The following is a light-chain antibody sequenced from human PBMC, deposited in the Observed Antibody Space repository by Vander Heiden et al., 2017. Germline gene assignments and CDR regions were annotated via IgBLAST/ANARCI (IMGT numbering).Light chain of an antibody. J-gene: IGKJ1*01. CDR3: MQALQTLGT. Sequence: DIVMTQSPRSLPVTPGEPASISCRSSQSLLHSNGYNYWDWYLQKPGQSPQLLIYLGSNRASGVPDRFSGSGSGTDFTLKISRVEAEDVGVYYCMQALQTLGTFGQGTKVEIK. CDR1: QSLLHSNGYNY. CDR2: LGS. V-gene: IGKV2-28*01.